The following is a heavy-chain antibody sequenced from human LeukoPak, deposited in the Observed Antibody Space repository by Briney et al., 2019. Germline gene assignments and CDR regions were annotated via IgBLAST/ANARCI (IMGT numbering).Heavy chain of an antibody. V-gene: IGHV3-23*01. CDR2: ISGSGGST. CDR3: ARGRIGEADY. Sequence: GGSLRLSCVASGLTFSNYAMSWVRQAPGKGLEWVSGISGSGGSTYYADSVKGRFTISRDNSKNTLYLQMNSLRAEDTAVYYCARGRIGEADYWGQGTLVAVSS. CDR1: GLTFSNYA. J-gene: IGHJ4*02. D-gene: IGHD6-13*01.